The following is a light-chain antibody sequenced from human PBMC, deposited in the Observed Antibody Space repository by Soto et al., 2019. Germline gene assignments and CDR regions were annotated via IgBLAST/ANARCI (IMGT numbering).Light chain of an antibody. CDR2: GAS. Sequence: EIVLTQSPVSLSLSPGERATLSCRASQSVSSTFFAWYQQRPGQAPRLLMYGASSRATGIPERFSGSGSGTYFTLTISSLEPEDVAVYYCQQFDSLVTFEQGTKVDIK. CDR3: QQFDSLVT. J-gene: IGKJ1*01. CDR1: QSVSSTF. V-gene: IGKV3-20*01.